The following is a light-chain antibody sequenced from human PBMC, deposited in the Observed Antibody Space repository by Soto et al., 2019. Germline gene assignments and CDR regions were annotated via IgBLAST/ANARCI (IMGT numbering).Light chain of an antibody. V-gene: IGLV2-14*03. CDR1: SSDVGGYNY. CDR2: EVS. J-gene: IGLJ3*02. Sequence: QSALTQPASVSGSPGQSITISCTGTSSDVGGYNYVSWYQQHPGKAPKLIIYEVSNRPSGVSSRFSGSKSGNTASLNIFGLQAEDEADYYCSSYTSSNTPVFGGGTKLTV. CDR3: SSYTSSNTPV.